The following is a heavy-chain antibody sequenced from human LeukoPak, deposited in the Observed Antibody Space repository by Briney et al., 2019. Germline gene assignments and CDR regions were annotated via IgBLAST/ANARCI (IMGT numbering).Heavy chain of an antibody. CDR3: ARLPYTGFDY. J-gene: IGHJ4*02. D-gene: IGHD3-16*01. CDR1: GGSFSGYY. V-gene: IGHV4-34*01. CDR2: INHSGST. Sequence: SETLSLTCAVYGGSFSGYYWSWIRQPPGKGLVWIGEINHSGSTNYNPSLKSRVTISVDTSKNQFSLKLSSVTAADTAVYYCARLPYTGFDYWGQGTLVTVSS.